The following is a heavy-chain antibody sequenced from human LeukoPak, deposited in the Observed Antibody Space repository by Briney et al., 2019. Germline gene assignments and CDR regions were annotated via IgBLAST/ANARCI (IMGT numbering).Heavy chain of an antibody. J-gene: IGHJ4*02. D-gene: IGHD5-24*01. Sequence: PSETLSLTCTVSGGSISSYYWSWIRQPPGKGLEWIGYIYYSGSTNYNPSLKSRVTISVDTSKNQFSLKLSSVTAADTAVYYCAGDRDGYNPLDYWGQGTLVTVSS. CDR3: AGDRDGYNPLDY. CDR2: IYYSGST. V-gene: IGHV4-59*01. CDR1: GGSISSYY.